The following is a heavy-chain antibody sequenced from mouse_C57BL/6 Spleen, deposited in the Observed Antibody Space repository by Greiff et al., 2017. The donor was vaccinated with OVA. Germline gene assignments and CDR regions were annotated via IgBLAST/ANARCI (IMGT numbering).Heavy chain of an antibody. CDR1: GYTFTEYT. Sequence: VKLMESGAELVKPGASVKLSCKASGYTFTEYTIHWVKQRSGQGLEWIGWFYPGSGSIKYNEKFKDKATLTADKSSSTVYMELSRLTSEDSAVYFCARHDPPGLRLDYWGQGTTLTVSS. CDR2: FYPGSGSI. V-gene: IGHV1-62-2*01. D-gene: IGHD1-1*01. CDR3: ARHDPPGLRLDY. J-gene: IGHJ2*01.